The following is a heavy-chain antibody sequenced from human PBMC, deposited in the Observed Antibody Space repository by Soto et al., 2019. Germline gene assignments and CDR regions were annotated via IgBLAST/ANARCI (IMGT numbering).Heavy chain of an antibody. V-gene: IGHV3-74*01. CDR3: AKVSTTGCSYPL. D-gene: IGHD5-18*01. J-gene: IGHJ4*02. Sequence: GGSLRLSCAASGFTFSSYWMHWVRQAPGKGLVWVSRINSDGSSTSYADSVKGRFTISRDNAKNTLYLQMNSLRAEDTAVYYCAKVSTTGCSYPLWGQGTLVTVSS. CDR1: GFTFSSYW. CDR2: INSDGSST.